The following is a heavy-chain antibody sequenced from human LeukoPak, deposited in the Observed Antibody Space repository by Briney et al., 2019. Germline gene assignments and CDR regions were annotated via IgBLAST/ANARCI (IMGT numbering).Heavy chain of an antibody. Sequence: SETLSLTCPVSGGSISSGVYYWSWIHQHPGKGLEWIATIYYSGTTYYNPSLKSRVTISVDTSKNQFSLNLSSATAADTAVYYCARRGSGSRGDFDYWGQGTLVTVSS. J-gene: IGHJ4*02. V-gene: IGHV4-39*01. CDR2: IYYSGTT. CDR1: GGSISSGVYY. D-gene: IGHD2-15*01. CDR3: ARRGSGSRGDFDY.